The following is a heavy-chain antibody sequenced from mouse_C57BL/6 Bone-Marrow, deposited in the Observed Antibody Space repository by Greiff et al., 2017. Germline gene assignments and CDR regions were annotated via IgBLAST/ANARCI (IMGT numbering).Heavy chain of an antibody. CDR1: GYTFTSYW. CDR2: IDPSDSET. J-gene: IGHJ3*01. D-gene: IGHD2-2*01. V-gene: IGHV1-52*01. CDR3: ARGGFMVTAY. Sequence: QVQLQQPGAELVRPGSSVKLSCKASGYTFTSYWMHWVKQRPIQGLEWIGNIDPSDSETHYTQKFKDKATLSVDKSSSTAYMQLSSLTSEDSAGYYCARGGFMVTAYWGQGTLVTVSA.